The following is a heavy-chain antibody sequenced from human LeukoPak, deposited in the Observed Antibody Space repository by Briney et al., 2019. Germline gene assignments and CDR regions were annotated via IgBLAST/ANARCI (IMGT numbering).Heavy chain of an antibody. D-gene: IGHD1-26*01. CDR2: ISNIGST. CDR3: TRDIGGAAQDY. Sequence: SETLSLTCTVSGASISSYFWTWIRQSPGKGLEWIGYISNIGSTNYNPSLKSRVTISGDTSKNQFSLKLSSVTAADTAVYYCTRDIGGAAQDYWGQGTLVTVSS. J-gene: IGHJ4*02. CDR1: GASISSYF. V-gene: IGHV4-4*08.